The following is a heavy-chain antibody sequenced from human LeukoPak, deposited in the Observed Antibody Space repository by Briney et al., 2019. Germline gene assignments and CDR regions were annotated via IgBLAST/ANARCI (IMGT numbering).Heavy chain of an antibody. CDR3: ARPRRCSYVSAYWYFDL. CDR1: GFTFSEYY. J-gene: IGHJ2*01. D-gene: IGHD5-18*01. V-gene: IGHV3-11*04. CDR2: SSTCGSTI. Sequence: GGALRLSCAASGFTFSEYYMNWSRHAPGKGLEWVSYSSTCGSTISYEDPVHGRFTIFRDNAKNSLYLQMNSLRADDTAVYYCARPRRCSYVSAYWYFDLWGRGSLVTASS.